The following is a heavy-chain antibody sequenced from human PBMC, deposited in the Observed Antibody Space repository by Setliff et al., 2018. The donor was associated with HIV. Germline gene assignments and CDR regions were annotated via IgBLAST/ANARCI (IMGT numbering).Heavy chain of an antibody. CDR2: IYNSGST. V-gene: IGHV4-30-4*08. CDR1: GGSISSGDYY. Sequence: SETLSLTCTASGGSISSGDYYWTWIRQPPGKGLEWIGYIYNSGSTYYDPSLRGRVTISIDRSKNQFSLKLNSVTAADTAVYYGARETNASGSLTAYWYFDLWGRGTLVTVS. CDR3: ARETNASGSLTAYWYFDL. D-gene: IGHD3-10*01. J-gene: IGHJ2*01.